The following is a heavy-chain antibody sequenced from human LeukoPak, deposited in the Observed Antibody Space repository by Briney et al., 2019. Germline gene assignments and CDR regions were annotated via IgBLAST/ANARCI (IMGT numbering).Heavy chain of an antibody. D-gene: IGHD6-19*01. CDR1: GESFTTFY. Sequence: SETLSLTCAAYGESFTTFYWGWIRQTPGKGLGWIGEINHTGSTNYNPSLKSRVTISIDTSKNQFSLKLNSVTAADTAVYYCARNLPGYTSTRGWFDPWGQGTLVTVSS. J-gene: IGHJ5*02. V-gene: IGHV4-34*01. CDR2: INHTGST. CDR3: ARNLPGYTSTRGWFDP.